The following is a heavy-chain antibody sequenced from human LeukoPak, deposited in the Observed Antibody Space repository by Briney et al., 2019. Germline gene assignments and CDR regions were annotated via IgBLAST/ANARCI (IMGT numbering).Heavy chain of an antibody. D-gene: IGHD2-2*01. CDR2: INWNGGST. J-gene: IGHJ4*02. CDR3: ARDSGLGYCSSTSCRPGY. V-gene: IGHV3-20*04. Sequence: GGSLRLSCAASDGMSWVRQAPGKGLEWVSGINWNGGSTGYADSVKGRFTISRDNAKNSLYLQMNSLRAEDTALYYCARDSGLGYCSSTSCRPGYWGPGTLVTVSS. CDR1: DG.